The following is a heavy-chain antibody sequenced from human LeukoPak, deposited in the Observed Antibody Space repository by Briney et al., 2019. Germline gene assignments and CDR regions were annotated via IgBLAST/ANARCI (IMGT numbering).Heavy chain of an antibody. V-gene: IGHV4-4*09. CDR2: IYTSGST. CDR3: ARRPLSSVSFDI. J-gene: IGHJ3*02. D-gene: IGHD1-14*01. Sequence: SETLSLTCTVSGGSISSYYWSWIRQPPGKGLEWIGYIYTSGSTNYNPSLKSRVTISVDTSKNQFSLKLSSVTAADTAVYYCARRPLSSVSFDIWGQGTMVTVSS. CDR1: GGSISSYY.